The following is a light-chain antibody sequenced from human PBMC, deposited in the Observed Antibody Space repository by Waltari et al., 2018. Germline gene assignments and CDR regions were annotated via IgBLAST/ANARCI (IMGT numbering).Light chain of an antibody. Sequence: SYVVTQSPSVSVAPGETARITCGGEQIGSKSVHWSQQRPGQAPVLVISYDSDRPSGIPRRFSGSNSGNTATLTISWVEADDEADYYCLVWHSTTDHHGVFGGGTKLTVL. CDR3: LVWHSTTDHHGV. V-gene: IGLV3-21*04. CDR1: QIGSKS. CDR2: YDS. J-gene: IGLJ2*01.